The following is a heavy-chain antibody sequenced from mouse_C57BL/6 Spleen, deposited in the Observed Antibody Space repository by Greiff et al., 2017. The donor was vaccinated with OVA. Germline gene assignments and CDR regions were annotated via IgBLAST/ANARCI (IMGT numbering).Heavy chain of an antibody. CDR3: ASPRFSYAMDY. V-gene: IGHV1-69*01. CDR2: IDPSDSYT. Sequence: QVQLKQPGAELVMPGASVKLSCKASGYTFTSYWMHWVKQRPGQGLEWIGEIDPSDSYTNYNQKFKGKSTLTVDKSSSTAYMQLSSLTSEDSAVYYCASPRFSYAMDYWGQGTSVTVSS. CDR1: GYTFTSYW. J-gene: IGHJ4*01.